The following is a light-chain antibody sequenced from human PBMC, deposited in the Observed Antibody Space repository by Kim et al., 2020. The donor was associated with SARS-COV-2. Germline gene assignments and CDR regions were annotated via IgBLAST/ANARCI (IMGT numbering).Light chain of an antibody. J-gene: IGLJ1*01. CDR2: EVS. V-gene: IGLV2-18*02. CDR3: TSYTSSTTWV. Sequence: GQSVAISCTGPDSDVGSYNRVSWYQQPPGTAPKLMIYEVSNRPSGVPDRFSGSKSGNTASLTISGLQAEDEADYYCTSYTSSTTWVFGTGTKVTVL. CDR1: DSDVGSYNR.